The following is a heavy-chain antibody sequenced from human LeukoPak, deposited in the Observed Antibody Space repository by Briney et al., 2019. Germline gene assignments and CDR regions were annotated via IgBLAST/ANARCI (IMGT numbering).Heavy chain of an antibody. CDR1: GYTLTELS. CDR2: INPSGGST. D-gene: IGHD2-21*02. V-gene: IGHV1-46*01. Sequence: ASVKVSCKVSGYTLTELSMHWVRQAPGQGLEWMGIINPSGGSTSYAQKFQGRVTMTRDTSTSTVYMELSSLRSEDTAVYYCARGTLVVTAIRYYFDYWGQGTLVTVSS. CDR3: ARGTLVVTAIRYYFDY. J-gene: IGHJ4*02.